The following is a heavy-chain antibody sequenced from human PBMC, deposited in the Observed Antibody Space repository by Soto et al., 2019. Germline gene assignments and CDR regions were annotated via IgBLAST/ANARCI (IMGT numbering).Heavy chain of an antibody. CDR1: GFTFSNYG. Sequence: GGPLRLSSAASGFTFSNYGMPWVRQAPGKGLEWVSTLSGSGGSTYYADSVKGRFTISRDNSKNTLDLQMNSLRAEDTAVYYCAKVADLSVAGAFDIWGQGTMVTVS. D-gene: IGHD6-19*01. V-gene: IGHV3-23*01. J-gene: IGHJ3*02. CDR3: AKVADLSVAGAFDI. CDR2: LSGSGGST.